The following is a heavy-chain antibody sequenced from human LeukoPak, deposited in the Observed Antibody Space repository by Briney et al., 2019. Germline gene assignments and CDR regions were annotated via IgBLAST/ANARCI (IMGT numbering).Heavy chain of an antibody. Sequence: SVKVSCKASGGTFSSYTISWVRQAPGQGLEWMGRIIPILGIANYAQKFQGRVTITADKSTSTAYMELSSLRSEDTAVYYCARDPSTTPLPFDMDVWGQGTTVTVSS. D-gene: IGHD1-7*01. CDR2: IIPILGIA. J-gene: IGHJ6*02. CDR3: ARDPSTTPLPFDMDV. CDR1: GGTFSSYT. V-gene: IGHV1-69*04.